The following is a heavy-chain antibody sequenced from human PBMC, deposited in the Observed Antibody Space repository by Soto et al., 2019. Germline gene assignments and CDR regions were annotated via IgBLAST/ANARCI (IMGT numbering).Heavy chain of an antibody. CDR2: IYYSGST. D-gene: IGHD3-10*01. CDR3: ARGFDGSADY. Sequence: SETLSLTCTVSGGSISSGGYYWSWIRQHPGKGLEWIGYIYYSGSTYYNPSLKSRVTLSRDTSATTAYMELTSLRSEDTAVYYCARGFDGSADYWGQGTLVTVSS. J-gene: IGHJ4*02. CDR1: GGSISSGGYY. V-gene: IGHV4-30-4*02.